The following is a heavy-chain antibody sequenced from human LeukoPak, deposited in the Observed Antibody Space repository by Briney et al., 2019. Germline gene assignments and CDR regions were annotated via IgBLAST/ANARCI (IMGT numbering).Heavy chain of an antibody. CDR1: GYTFTSYG. V-gene: IGHV1-18*01. Sequence: ASVKVSCKASGYTFTSYGISWVRQAPGQGLEWMGWISAYNGNTNYAQKLQGRVTMTTDTSTSTAYMELRSLRSDDTAVYYCASTSAVGATAYYYYGMDVWGQGTMVTVSS. CDR3: ASTSAVGATAYYYYGMDV. CDR2: ISAYNGNT. D-gene: IGHD1-26*01. J-gene: IGHJ6*02.